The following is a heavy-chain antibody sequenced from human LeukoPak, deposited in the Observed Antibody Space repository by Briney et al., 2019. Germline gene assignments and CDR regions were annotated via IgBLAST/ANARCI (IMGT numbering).Heavy chain of an antibody. Sequence: GGSLRLSCAASGFTFSSYWMSWVRQAPGKGLEWVAYIKQDGSEKYYVDSVKGRFTISRDNAKNSLYLQMNSLRAEDTAVYYCAKAGDYIWGSTDAFDIWAKGQWSPSLQ. CDR1: GFTFSSYW. J-gene: IGHJ3*02. CDR3: AKAGDYIWGSTDAFDI. V-gene: IGHV3-7*01. D-gene: IGHD3-16*01. CDR2: IKQDGSEK.